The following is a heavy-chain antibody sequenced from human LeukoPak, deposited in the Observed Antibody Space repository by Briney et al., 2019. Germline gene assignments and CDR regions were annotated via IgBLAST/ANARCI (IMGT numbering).Heavy chain of an antibody. CDR2: IWYDGSNK. Sequence: GGSLRLSCAASGLAFSRYGMHWVRQAPGKGLEWVAVIWYDGSNKYYADFVKGRFTISRDNSKNTLYLQMNSLRAEDTAVYYCARRALDYWGQGTLVTVSS. J-gene: IGHJ4*02. CDR1: GLAFSRYG. CDR3: ARRALDY. V-gene: IGHV3-33*01.